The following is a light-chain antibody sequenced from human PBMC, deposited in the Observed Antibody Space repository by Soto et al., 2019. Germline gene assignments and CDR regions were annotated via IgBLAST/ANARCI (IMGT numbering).Light chain of an antibody. V-gene: IGLV1-44*01. CDR2: RSS. Sequence: QSVLTQPPSASGTPGQRITISCSGSSSNIGSHSVNWYQQLPGTAPKLLIYRSSQRPSGVPDRFSGSKSGTSASLAISGLQSGDEADYYCATWADGLNSYVFGTGTKLTVL. J-gene: IGLJ1*01. CDR3: ATWADGLNSYV. CDR1: SSNIGSHS.